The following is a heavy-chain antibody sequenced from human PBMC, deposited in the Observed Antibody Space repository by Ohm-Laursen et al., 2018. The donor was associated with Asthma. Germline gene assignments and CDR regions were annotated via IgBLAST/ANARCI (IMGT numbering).Heavy chain of an antibody. Sequence: SLRLSCAASGFTLSTYGMHWVRRAPGKGLEWVAIIWYDGSNAYYEDAVKGRFTVSRDTSKSTVYLQMNRVRVEDTGVYHCAREGDASGYMDHWGQGTPVTVSS. CDR3: AREGDASGYMDH. J-gene: IGHJ4*02. CDR1: GFTLSTYG. CDR2: IWYDGSNA. D-gene: IGHD3-3*01. V-gene: IGHV3-33*01.